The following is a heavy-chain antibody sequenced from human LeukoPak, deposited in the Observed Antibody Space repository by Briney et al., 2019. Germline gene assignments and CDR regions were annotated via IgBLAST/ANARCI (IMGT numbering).Heavy chain of an antibody. CDR2: INPSGGST. D-gene: IGHD3-22*01. CDR3: ARDLVPIYGSSGSTPQDVDY. CDR1: GYTFTSNY. Sequence: GASVKVSCKAFGYTFTSNYMHWVRQAPGQGLEWMGRINPSGGSTNYAQKFQGRVTMTRDTSTTTVYMELSSLRSEDTAVYYCARDLVPIYGSSGSTPQDVDYWGQGTLVTVSS. J-gene: IGHJ4*02. V-gene: IGHV1-46*01.